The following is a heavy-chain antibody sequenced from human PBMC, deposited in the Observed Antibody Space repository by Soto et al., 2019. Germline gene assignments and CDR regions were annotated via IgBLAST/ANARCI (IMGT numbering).Heavy chain of an antibody. Sequence: PSGTLFLTCAVSGGSISSGGYSWSWIRQPPGKGLEWIGYIYHSGSTYYNPSLKSRVTISVDRSKNQFSLKLSSVTAADTAVYYCARVPLLWGQGTLVTVSS. CDR1: GGSISSGGYS. V-gene: IGHV4-30-2*01. D-gene: IGHD1-26*01. J-gene: IGHJ4*02. CDR3: ARVPLL. CDR2: IYHSGST.